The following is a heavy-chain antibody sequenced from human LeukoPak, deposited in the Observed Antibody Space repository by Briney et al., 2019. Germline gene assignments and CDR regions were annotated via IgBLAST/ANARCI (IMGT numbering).Heavy chain of an antibody. CDR1: GFTVSSNY. Sequence: GGSLRLSCAASGFTVSSNYMSWVRQAPGKGLEWVSVIYSGGSTYYADSVKGRFTISRDNSKNTLYLQMNSLRAEDTAVYYCARASRAQSLYYDSSGYYSRYAFDIWGQGTMVTVSS. CDR3: ARASRAQSLYYDSSGYYSRYAFDI. D-gene: IGHD3-22*01. V-gene: IGHV3-53*01. CDR2: IYSGGST. J-gene: IGHJ3*02.